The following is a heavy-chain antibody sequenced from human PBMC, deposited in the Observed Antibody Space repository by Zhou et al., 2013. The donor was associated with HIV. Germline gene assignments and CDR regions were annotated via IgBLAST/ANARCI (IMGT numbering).Heavy chain of an antibody. Sequence: QVQLFQSGTEMKKPGASVKVSCRASGYSFINYGISWVRQAPGQGLEWMGGIIPIFGTSNYAQKFQGRVTITTDESTSTAYMELSSLRSEDTAVYYCARDLLPTTSWTDSYYYGMDVWGPGTTVTVAS. J-gene: IGHJ6*02. D-gene: IGHD2-2*01. CDR1: GYSFINYG. CDR3: ARDLLPTTSWTDSYYYGMDV. V-gene: IGHV1-69*05. CDR2: IIPIFGTS.